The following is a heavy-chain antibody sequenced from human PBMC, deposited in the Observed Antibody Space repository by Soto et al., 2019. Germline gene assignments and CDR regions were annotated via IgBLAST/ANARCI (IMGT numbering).Heavy chain of an antibody. CDR3: TTDEVVVAAAYFDY. J-gene: IGHJ4*02. D-gene: IGHD2-15*01. V-gene: IGHV3-15*01. CDR2: IKSKTDGGTT. Sequence: LSCAASGFTFSNAWMSWVRQAPGKGLEWVGRIKSKTDGGTTDYAAPVKGRFTISRDDSKNTLYLQMNSLKTEDTAVYYCTTDEVVVAAAYFDYWGQGTLVTVYS. CDR1: GFTFSNAW.